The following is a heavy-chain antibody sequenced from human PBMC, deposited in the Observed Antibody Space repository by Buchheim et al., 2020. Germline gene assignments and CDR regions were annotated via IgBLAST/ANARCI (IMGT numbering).Heavy chain of an antibody. D-gene: IGHD6-13*01. V-gene: IGHV4-59*01. Sequence: QVQLQESGPGLVKPSETLSLTCTVSGGSISSYYWSWIRQPPGKGLEWIGYIYYSGSTNSNPSLTSRVTISVDTSKNQFSLKLSSVTAADTAVYYCASVAAAGSFGYWGQGTL. J-gene: IGHJ4*02. CDR3: ASVAAAGSFGY. CDR1: GGSISSYY. CDR2: IYYSGST.